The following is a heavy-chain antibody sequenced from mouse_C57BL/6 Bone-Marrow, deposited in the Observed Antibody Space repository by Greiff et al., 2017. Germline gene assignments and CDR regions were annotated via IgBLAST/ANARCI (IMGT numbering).Heavy chain of an antibody. J-gene: IGHJ2*01. Sequence: EVKLVESGGGLVQPGGSMKLSCVASGFTFSNYWMNWVRQSPEQGLEWVAQIRLTSDNYASHYAESVKGTFTISRDDSKSRVYLQMNNVRAEDTGIYYCASFITTVVNYFDYWGQGTTLTVSS. CDR2: IRLTSDNYAS. CDR3: ASFITTVVNYFDY. D-gene: IGHD1-1*01. V-gene: IGHV6-3*01. CDR1: GFTFSNYW.